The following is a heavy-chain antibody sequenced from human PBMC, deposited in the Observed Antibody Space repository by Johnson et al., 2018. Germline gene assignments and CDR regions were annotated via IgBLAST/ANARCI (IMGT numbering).Heavy chain of an antibody. CDR2: INDSGST. Sequence: QVQLQQWGAGLLKPSETLSLTCAVYGGSFSGYYWSWIRLPPGKGLEWIGEINDSGSTHYNPSLESRVTISIDTSKNPFSLTLSSVTPADTAVCYWARLYCSGTGYYKHHYYYSYGDVGDKGTTVPVSS. D-gene: IGHD2-2*01. CDR3: ARLYCSGTGYYKHHYYYSYGDV. V-gene: IGHV4-34*01. J-gene: IGHJ6*03. CDR1: GGSFSGYY.